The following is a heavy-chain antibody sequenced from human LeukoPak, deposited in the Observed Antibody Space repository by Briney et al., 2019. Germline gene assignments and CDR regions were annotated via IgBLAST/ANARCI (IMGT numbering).Heavy chain of an antibody. CDR1: GGSISSGGYC. Sequence: PSQTLSLTCTVSGGSISSGGYCWSWIRQPPGKGLESIGYIYHSGSTYYNPSLKSRVTISVDRSKNQFSLKLSSVTAADTAVYYCARALVVPAAIRGKAIPNWFDPWGQGTLVTVSS. CDR2: IYHSGST. D-gene: IGHD2-2*02. V-gene: IGHV4-30-2*01. CDR3: ARALVVPAAIRGKAIPNWFDP. J-gene: IGHJ5*02.